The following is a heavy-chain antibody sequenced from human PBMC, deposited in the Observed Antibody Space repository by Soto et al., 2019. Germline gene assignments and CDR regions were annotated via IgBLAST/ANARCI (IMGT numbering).Heavy chain of an antibody. CDR2: INPSGGST. D-gene: IGHD4-17*01. V-gene: IGHV1-46*01. CDR3: ARVLGDYPLEYYYGMDV. CDR1: GYTFTSYY. Sequence: GASVKVSCKASGYTFTSYYMHWVRQAPGQGLEWMGIINPSGGSTSYAQKFQGRVTMTRDTSTSTVYMELSSLRSEDTAVYYCARVLGDYPLEYYYGMDVWGQGTTVTVSS. J-gene: IGHJ6*02.